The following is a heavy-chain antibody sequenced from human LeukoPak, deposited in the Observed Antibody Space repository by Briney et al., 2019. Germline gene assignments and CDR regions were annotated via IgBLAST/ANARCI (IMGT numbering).Heavy chain of an antibody. CDR3: ARDLGPVFSGYYYMDV. D-gene: IGHD3-9*01. CDR1: GYTFTGYY. V-gene: IGHV1-2*02. J-gene: IGHJ6*03. CDR2: INPNSGNT. Sequence: ASVKVSCKASGYTFTGYYMHWVRQAPGQGLEWTGWINPNSGNTGYAQKFQGRVTMTRDTSISTAYMELSRLRSDDTAVYYCARDLGPVFSGYYYMDVWGKGTTVTVSS.